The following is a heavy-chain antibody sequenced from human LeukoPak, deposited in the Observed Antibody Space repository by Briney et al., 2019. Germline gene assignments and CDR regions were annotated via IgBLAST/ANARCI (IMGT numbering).Heavy chain of an antibody. V-gene: IGHV3-21*01. CDR3: ARNGRSSSWYDFDY. D-gene: IGHD6-13*01. CDR1: GFTFRSYS. J-gene: IGHJ4*02. CDR2: ISSASHI. Sequence: GGSLRLSCAASGFTFRSYSMNWVRQAPGKGLEWVSSISSASHIFYADSVTGRFTISRDNAKNSLYLQMNSPRAEDTAVYYCARNGRSSSWYDFDYWGQGTLVTVSS.